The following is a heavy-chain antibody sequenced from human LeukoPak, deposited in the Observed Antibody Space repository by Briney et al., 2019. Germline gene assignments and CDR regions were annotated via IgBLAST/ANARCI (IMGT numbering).Heavy chain of an antibody. CDR2: ISYDGSNK. Sequence: GGSLRLSRAASGFTFSSYAMHWVRQAPGKGLEWVAVISYDGSNKYYADSVKGRFTISRDNSKNTLYLQMNSLRAEDTAVYYCARDEQQLGLFDYWGQGTLVTVSS. CDR3: ARDEQQLGLFDY. D-gene: IGHD6-13*01. CDR1: GFTFSSYA. V-gene: IGHV3-30*04. J-gene: IGHJ4*02.